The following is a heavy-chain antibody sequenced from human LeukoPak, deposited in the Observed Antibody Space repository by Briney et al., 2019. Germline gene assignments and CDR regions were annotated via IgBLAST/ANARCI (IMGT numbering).Heavy chain of an antibody. CDR1: GFTFSSYS. Sequence: PGGSLRLSCAASGFTFSSYSMNWVRQAPGKGLEWVSSISSSSSYIYYADSVKGRFTISRDNAKNSLYLQMNSLRAEDTAVYYCESGSSGWTDYWGQGTLVTVSS. CDR3: ESGSSGWTDY. J-gene: IGHJ4*02. CDR2: ISSSSSYI. V-gene: IGHV3-21*01. D-gene: IGHD6-19*01.